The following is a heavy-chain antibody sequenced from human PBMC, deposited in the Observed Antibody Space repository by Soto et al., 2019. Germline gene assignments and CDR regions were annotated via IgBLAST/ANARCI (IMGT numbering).Heavy chain of an antibody. CDR2: IDSSGEK. V-gene: IGHV2-26*01. D-gene: IGHD6-13*01. CDR1: GLSITDSEMG. J-gene: IGHJ5*02. CDR3: ARRPLAVAVSTWFDA. Sequence: QVTLKESGPVLVKLTETLTLRCTVSGLSITDSEMGVRWIRQPPGQPLEWLAHIDSSGEKSYRTFLKSRLSISKDTSKSQIVLTMTNMDPADTATYYCARRPLAVAVSTWFDAWGQGIPGPVSS.